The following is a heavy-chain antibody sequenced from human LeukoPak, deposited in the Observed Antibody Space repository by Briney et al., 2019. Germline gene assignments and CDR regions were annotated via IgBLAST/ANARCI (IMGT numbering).Heavy chain of an antibody. CDR3: ARRSHASPAGYSPFFDS. V-gene: IGHV3-23*01. J-gene: IGHJ4*02. CDR2: ISHSGAT. D-gene: IGHD6-13*01. Sequence: GGSLRLCCAGSGFPFSSYTINWVRQGPGKGMEWASTISHSGATYYADSVKGRFTISRDNSKNTVFLQMNSLRAEDTALYFCARRSHASPAGYSPFFDSWGQGTLVTVSS. CDR1: GFPFSSYT.